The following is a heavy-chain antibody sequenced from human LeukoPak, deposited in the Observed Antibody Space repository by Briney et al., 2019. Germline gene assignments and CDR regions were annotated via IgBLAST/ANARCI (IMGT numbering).Heavy chain of an antibody. D-gene: IGHD3-22*01. J-gene: IGHJ4*02. Sequence: ASVKVSCKTSGYMHWARQAPGQGLEWMGRIHPNNGGTDYAQKFQGRVTMTRDTSISTAYMELSSLRSDDTAVYYCARGGYYDSSGNYWGQGTLVTVSS. CDR3: ARGGYYDSSGNY. CDR2: IHPNNGGT. CDR1: GY. V-gene: IGHV1-2*06.